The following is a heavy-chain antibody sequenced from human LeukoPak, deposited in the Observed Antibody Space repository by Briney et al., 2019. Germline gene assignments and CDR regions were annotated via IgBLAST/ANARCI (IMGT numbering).Heavy chain of an antibody. V-gene: IGHV1-69*13. D-gene: IGHD2-15*01. CDR1: GGTFSSYA. Sequence: SVKVSCKASGGTFSSYAISWVRQAPGQGLEWMGGIIPIFGTANYAQKFQGRVTITADESTSAAYMELSSLRSEDTAVYYCARRYCSGGSCYYSNYYGMDVWGRGTTVTVSS. CDR2: IIPIFGTA. CDR3: ARRYCSGGSCYYSNYYGMDV. J-gene: IGHJ6*02.